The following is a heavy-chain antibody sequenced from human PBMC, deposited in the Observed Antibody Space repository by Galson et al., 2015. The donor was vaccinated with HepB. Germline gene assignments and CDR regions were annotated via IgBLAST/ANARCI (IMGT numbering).Heavy chain of an antibody. V-gene: IGHV1-18*01. CDR3: ARDGAYGSGSRYYYYMDV. D-gene: IGHD3-10*01. Sequence: SVKVSCKASGYTFTSYGISWVRQAPGQGLEWMGWISAYNGNTNYAQKLQGRVTMTTDTSTSTAYMELRSLRSDDTAVYYCARDGAYGSGSRYYYYMDVWGKGTTVTVSS. J-gene: IGHJ6*03. CDR1: GYTFTSYG. CDR2: ISAYNGNT.